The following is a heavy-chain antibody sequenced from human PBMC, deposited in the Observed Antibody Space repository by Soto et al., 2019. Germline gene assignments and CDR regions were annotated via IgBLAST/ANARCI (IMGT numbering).Heavy chain of an antibody. CDR3: ARRLPAATINWFDP. Sequence: QVHLQESGPGLVKPSQTLSLTCTVSGGSISSGGYYWSWIRQHPGQGLEWIGYIYYSGNTYYNPSLKSRVTMSVDTSKNRFSLKLSSVPAADTAVYYCARRLPAATINWFDPRGQGTLVTVSS. CDR2: IYYSGNT. J-gene: IGHJ5*02. D-gene: IGHD2-2*01. V-gene: IGHV4-31*03. CDR1: GGSISSGGYY.